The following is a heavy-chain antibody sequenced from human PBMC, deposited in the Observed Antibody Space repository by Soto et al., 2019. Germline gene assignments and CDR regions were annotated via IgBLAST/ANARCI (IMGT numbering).Heavy chain of an antibody. Sequence: QVQLVESGGGVVQPGRSLRLSCAASGFTFSSFAVHWVRQAQGKGLEWVAFISYDGSSKYHADSVKGRFTISRDNSKNAPYLQMNILRAGDKAVNHGARGDGSGSYLLDYWGQGILVTVSS. CDR2: ISYDGSSK. V-gene: IGHV3-30-3*01. D-gene: IGHD3-10*01. J-gene: IGHJ4*02. CDR1: GFTFSSFA. CDR3: ARGDGSGSYLLDY.